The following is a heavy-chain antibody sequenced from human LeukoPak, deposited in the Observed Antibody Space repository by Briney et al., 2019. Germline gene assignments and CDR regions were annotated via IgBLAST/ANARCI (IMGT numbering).Heavy chain of an antibody. CDR1: GFTFSSYW. V-gene: IGHV3-23*01. Sequence: GGSLRLSCAASGFTFSSYWMTWVRQAPGKGLEWVSAISGSGGSTYYADSVKGRFTISRDNSKNTLYLQMNSLRAEDTAVYYCAQRRLPAAIINPGVYYGMDVWGQGTTVTVSS. CDR2: ISGSGGST. D-gene: IGHD2-2*02. J-gene: IGHJ6*02. CDR3: AQRRLPAAIINPGVYYGMDV.